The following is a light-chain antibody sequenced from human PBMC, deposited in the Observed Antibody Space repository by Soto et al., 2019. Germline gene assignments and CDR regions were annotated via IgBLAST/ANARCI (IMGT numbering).Light chain of an antibody. J-gene: IGKJ2*01. CDR3: QQYSDYRYT. CDR1: LSINNW. CDR2: DAS. Sequence: IQMTQSPSALSASVGDRVTITCRASLSINNWLAWYQQKPGKAPQLLIYDASSLESEVPSRFSGSGSGTEFILTLSSRQPDDFATYYCQQYSDYRYTFGQGTKVEIK. V-gene: IGKV1-5*01.